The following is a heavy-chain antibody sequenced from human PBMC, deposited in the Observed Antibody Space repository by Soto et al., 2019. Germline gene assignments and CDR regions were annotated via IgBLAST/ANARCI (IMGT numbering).Heavy chain of an antibody. Sequence: QVQLVQSGAEXXKPGASVKVSXKASGYSFTRYGISWVRQAPGQGLEWMGWISGYNANTNYPENLQGRVTMTTDTSTSTAYMEVRNLISDDTAVYYCARMGDVPYYYYGLDVWGQGTTVTVSS. CDR3: ARMGDVPYYYYGLDV. V-gene: IGHV1-18*01. D-gene: IGHD3-16*01. CDR1: GYSFTRYG. CDR2: ISGYNANT. J-gene: IGHJ6*02.